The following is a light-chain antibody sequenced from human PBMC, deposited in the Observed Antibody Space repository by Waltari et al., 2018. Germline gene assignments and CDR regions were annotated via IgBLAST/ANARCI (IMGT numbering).Light chain of an antibody. CDR1: QRVSSSY. CDR2: GAS. J-gene: IGKJ1*01. Sequence: EIVLTQSPGTLSLSPGERATLSCRASQRVSSSYLAGYQQKPGQAPRPLIYGASSRATGIPDRFSGSGSGTDFTLTISRLEPEDFAVYYCQQYGSSPWTFGQGTKVEIK. V-gene: IGKV3-20*01. CDR3: QQYGSSPWT.